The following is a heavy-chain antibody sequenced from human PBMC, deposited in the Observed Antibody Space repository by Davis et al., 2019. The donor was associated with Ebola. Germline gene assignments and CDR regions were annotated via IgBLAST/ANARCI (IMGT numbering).Heavy chain of an antibody. CDR1: GYTFKNYA. J-gene: IGHJ4*02. D-gene: IGHD5-18*01. CDR3: ARERNSLGSDF. V-gene: IGHV1-8*02. Sequence: ASVKVSCKASGYTFKNYAISWVRQAPGQGLEWMGWMNPNSGNTGYAQKFQGRVTMTRDTSRTTAYMELSSLTSEDTAVYLCARERNSLGSDFWGQGTLISVSS. CDR2: MNPNSGNT.